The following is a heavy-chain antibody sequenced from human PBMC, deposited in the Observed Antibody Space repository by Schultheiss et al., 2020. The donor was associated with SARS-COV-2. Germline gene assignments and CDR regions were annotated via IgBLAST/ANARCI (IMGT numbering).Heavy chain of an antibody. D-gene: IGHD1-26*01. CDR2: INPNSGGT. CDR3: ARDPLQWELLRHFDN. CDR1: GYTFTGYY. V-gene: IGHV1-2*02. J-gene: IGHJ4*02. Sequence: ASVKVSCKASGYTFTGYYMHWVQQAPGQGLDWMGWINPNSGGTNYAQKFQGRVTMTRDTSISTAYMDLSRLRSDDTAVYYCARDPLQWELLRHFDNWGQGTLVTVSS.